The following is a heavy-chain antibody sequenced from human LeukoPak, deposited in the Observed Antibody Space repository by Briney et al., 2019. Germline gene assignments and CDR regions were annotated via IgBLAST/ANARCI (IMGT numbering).Heavy chain of an antibody. J-gene: IGHJ4*02. CDR3: LRGDRRDY. CDR1: GFTFNTYS. Sequence: GGSLRLSCEASGFTFNTYSMNWARQAPGKGLEWVSSIDSSGGYMFYADSVKGRFIISRDNAKDSLYLQMNSLRVEDAAVYYCLRGDRRDYWGQGTLVTVSS. V-gene: IGHV3-21*06. CDR2: IDSSGGYM.